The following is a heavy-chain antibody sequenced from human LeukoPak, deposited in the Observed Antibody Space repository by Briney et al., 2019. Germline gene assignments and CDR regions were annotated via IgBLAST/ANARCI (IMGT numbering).Heavy chain of an antibody. V-gene: IGHV3-53*01. J-gene: IGHJ4*02. CDR3: ARDIAVAGSRDY. CDR2: IYNGGST. D-gene: IGHD6-19*01. Sequence: GGSLRLSCAASGFTVSSYYMSWVRQAPGKGLEWVSVIYNGGSTYYPDSVQGGFTISRDNSKNTLYLQMNSLRAEDTAVYYCARDIAVAGSRDYWGQGTLVTVSS. CDR1: GFTVSSYY.